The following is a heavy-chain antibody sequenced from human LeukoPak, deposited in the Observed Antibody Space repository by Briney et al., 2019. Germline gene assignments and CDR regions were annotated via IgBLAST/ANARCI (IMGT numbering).Heavy chain of an antibody. Sequence: ASVKISCKASGYTITSFAFSWVRQAPGQGLEWMGWIRVKDGNTNYPQKFQGRVTMTTDTSTSTAYMELRGLRSDDTAVYYCARDRQLQWFGEFNVDLDYWGQGTLVTVSS. V-gene: IGHV1-18*01. D-gene: IGHD3-10*01. CDR3: ARDRQLQWFGEFNVDLDY. CDR1: GYTITSFA. J-gene: IGHJ4*02. CDR2: IRVKDGNT.